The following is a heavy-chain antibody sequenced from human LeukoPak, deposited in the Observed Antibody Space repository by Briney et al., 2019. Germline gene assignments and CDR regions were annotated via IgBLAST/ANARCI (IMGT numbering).Heavy chain of an antibody. J-gene: IGHJ4*02. CDR1: GYTLTELS. CDR2: FDPEDGET. Sequence: ASVKVSCKVSGYTLTELSMHWVRQAPGKGPEWMGGFDPEDGETIYAQKFQGRVTMTEDTSTDTACMELSSLRSEDTAVYYCATMSAGYYDSSGYYQPLDYWGQGTLVTVSS. V-gene: IGHV1-24*01. D-gene: IGHD3-22*01. CDR3: ATMSAGYYDSSGYYQPLDY.